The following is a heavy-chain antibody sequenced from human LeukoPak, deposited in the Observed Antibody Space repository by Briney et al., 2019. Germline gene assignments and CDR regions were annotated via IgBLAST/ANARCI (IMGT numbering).Heavy chain of an antibody. CDR1: GGSISSSSYY. V-gene: IGHV4-61*05. J-gene: IGHJ4*02. CDR2: IYYSGST. CDR3: ARRLLWFGSHYDY. D-gene: IGHD3-10*01. Sequence: PSETLSLTCTVSGGSISSSSYYWGWIRQPPGKGLEWIGYIYYSGSTNYNPSLKSRVTISVDTSKNQFSLKLSSVTAADTAVYYCARRLLWFGSHYDYWGQGTLVTVSS.